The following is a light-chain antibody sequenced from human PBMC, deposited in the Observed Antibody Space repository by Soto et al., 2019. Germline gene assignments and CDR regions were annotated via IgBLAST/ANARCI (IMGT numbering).Light chain of an antibody. CDR1: SSDIGIYNF. Sequence: QSALTQPASVSGSPGQSITIFCTGTSSDIGIYNFVSWYQQHPGKAPKLMIYNVYSRPSGVSSRFSGSKSGNTASLTISWLQAEDEADYYCSSYTTTSTYVVFGGGTQLTVL. V-gene: IGLV2-14*03. J-gene: IGLJ2*01. CDR2: NVY. CDR3: SSYTTTSTYVV.